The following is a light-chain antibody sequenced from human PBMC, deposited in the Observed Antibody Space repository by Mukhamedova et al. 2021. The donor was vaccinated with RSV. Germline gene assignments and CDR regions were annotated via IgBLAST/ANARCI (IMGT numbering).Light chain of an antibody. CDR1: VDTS. V-gene: IGKV3-15*01. Sequence: VDTSLAWYQQRAGQSPRLLLFAASTRATGVPSRFSGSGSGTEFTLIISSMQSEDSAVYYCQQYSPWPTFGQGTKVEFK. J-gene: IGKJ1*01. CDR3: QQYSPWPT. CDR2: AAS.